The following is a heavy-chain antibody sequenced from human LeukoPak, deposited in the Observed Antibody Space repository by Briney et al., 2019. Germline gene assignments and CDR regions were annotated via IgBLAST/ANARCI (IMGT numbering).Heavy chain of an antibody. CDR2: IYPGDSDT. J-gene: IGHJ5*02. V-gene: IGHV5-51*01. CDR3: ARDMFPSYGGNSVVHWFDP. CDR1: GYSFTSYW. D-gene: IGHD4-23*01. Sequence: GESLKISCKGSGYSFTSYWIGWVRQMPGKGLEWMGIIYPGDSDTRYSPSFQGQVTISADKSISTAYLQWSSLKASDTAMYYCARDMFPSYGGNSVVHWFDPWGQGTLVTVSS.